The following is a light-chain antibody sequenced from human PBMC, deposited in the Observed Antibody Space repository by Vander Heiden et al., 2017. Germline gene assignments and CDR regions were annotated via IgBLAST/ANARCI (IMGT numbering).Light chain of an antibody. V-gene: IGLV2-14*01. CDR3: SSYTSSSTLGV. CDR1: ISDVGGYNY. J-gene: IGLJ3*02. CDR2: EVS. Sequence: ITISCTGTISDVGGYNYVSWYQQHPGKAPKLMIYEVSNRPSGVSNRFSGSRSGKTASLTISGLQAEDEADYYCSSYTSSSTLGVFGGGTKLTVL.